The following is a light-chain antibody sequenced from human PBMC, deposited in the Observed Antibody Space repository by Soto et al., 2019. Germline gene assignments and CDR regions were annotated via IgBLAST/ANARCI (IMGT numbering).Light chain of an antibody. CDR3: QRCGSSPYT. J-gene: IGKJ2*01. CDR2: GAS. CDR1: QSVRNSY. Sequence: EILLTQSPGTLSLSPGERATLSCRASQSVRNSYLAWYQQKPGQAPRLLIYGASGRATGIPDRFSGSGSGTDFTRTISKVQREGLAACFCQRCGSSPYTFGQGTKREL. V-gene: IGKV3-20*01.